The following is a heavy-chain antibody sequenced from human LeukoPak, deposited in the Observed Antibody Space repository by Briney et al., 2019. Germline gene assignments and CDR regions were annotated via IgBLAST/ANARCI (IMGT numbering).Heavy chain of an antibody. CDR1: GGSFSGYY. D-gene: IGHD2-21*02. CDR3: ARWAEIVVVTAADAFDI. J-gene: IGHJ3*02. Sequence: PSETLSLTCAVYGGSFSGYYWSWIRQPPGKGLEWIGEINHSGSTNYNPSLKSRVTISVDTSKNQFSLKLSSVTAADTAVYYCARWAEIVVVTAADAFDIWGQGTMVTVSS. V-gene: IGHV4-34*01. CDR2: INHSGST.